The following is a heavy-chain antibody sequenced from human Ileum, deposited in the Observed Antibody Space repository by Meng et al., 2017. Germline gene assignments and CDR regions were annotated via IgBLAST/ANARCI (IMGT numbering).Heavy chain of an antibody. Sequence: EVQLVESGGGLAQPGGSLRLSCAASGFTFTNAWMNWVRQAPGKGLEWVGRIKSKADDGTTDYAAPVKGGFTISRDDSKNTLYLQMNNLKFDDTAVYYCTSSSNYDFWSGSYTGFDYWGQGTLVTVSS. D-gene: IGHD3-3*01. CDR2: IKSKADDGTT. CDR3: TSSSNYDFWSGSYTGFDY. V-gene: IGHV3-15*01. CDR1: GFTFTNAW. J-gene: IGHJ4*02.